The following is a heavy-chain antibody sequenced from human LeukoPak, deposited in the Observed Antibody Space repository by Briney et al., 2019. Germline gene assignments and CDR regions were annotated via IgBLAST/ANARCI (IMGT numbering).Heavy chain of an antibody. CDR1: GYSISGGYY. CDR2: IFHTGSI. D-gene: IGHD3-22*01. Sequence: PSETLSLTCGVSGYSISGGYYWGWIRQSPGKGLEWIATIFHTGSIYHNPSLKSRVILSVDTSKNQFSLILTSVTAADTAVYYCVRMGVSYYYDSSTYYPVAVDVWGQGTMVTVSS. V-gene: IGHV4-38-2*01. J-gene: IGHJ3*01. CDR3: VRMGVSYYYDSSTYYPVAVDV.